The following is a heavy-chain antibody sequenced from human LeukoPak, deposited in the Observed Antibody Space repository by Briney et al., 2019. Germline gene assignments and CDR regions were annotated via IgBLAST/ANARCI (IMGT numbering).Heavy chain of an antibody. J-gene: IGHJ4*02. CDR2: ISPYNGKT. V-gene: IGHV1-18*01. Sequence: ASVKVSCKASGYTFTSYGISWVRQAPGQGLEWMGWISPYNGKTNYAQKLQGRVTMTTDTSTSTAYMELRSLRSDDTAVYYCARGAPPRRNSVSRGYYSYYFGYWGQVTLVTVAS. CDR3: ARGAPPRRNSVSRGYYSYYFGY. CDR1: GYTFTSYG. D-gene: IGHD3-22*01.